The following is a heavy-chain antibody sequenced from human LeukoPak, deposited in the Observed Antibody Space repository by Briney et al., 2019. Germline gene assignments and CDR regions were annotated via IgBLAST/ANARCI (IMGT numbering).Heavy chain of an antibody. CDR2: IIPIFGTA. D-gene: IGHD2-2*01. J-gene: IGHJ4*02. CDR3: AGYCSSTSCYDSGY. CDR1: GYTFTSYD. V-gene: IGHV1-69*13. Sequence: VASVKVSCKASGYTFTSYDINWVRQAPGQGLEWMGGIIPIFGTANYAQKFQGRVTITADESTSTAYMELSSLRSEDTAVYYCAGYCSSTSCYDSGYWGQGTLVTVSS.